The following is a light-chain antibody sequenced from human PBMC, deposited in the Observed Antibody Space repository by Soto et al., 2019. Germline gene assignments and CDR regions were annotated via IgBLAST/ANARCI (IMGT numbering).Light chain of an antibody. CDR1: SSNIGNNY. V-gene: IGLV1-51*01. CDR2: DNN. CDR3: ATWDGSLPGEV. Sequence: QSVLTQSPSVSAAPGQKVTTPCPGSSSNIGNNYVSWYQQLPGTAPKPLIYDNNKRPSGIPDRFSGSKSGTSGTLDITGLQTGDEADYYCATWDGSLPGEVFGGGTKLTVL. J-gene: IGLJ2*01.